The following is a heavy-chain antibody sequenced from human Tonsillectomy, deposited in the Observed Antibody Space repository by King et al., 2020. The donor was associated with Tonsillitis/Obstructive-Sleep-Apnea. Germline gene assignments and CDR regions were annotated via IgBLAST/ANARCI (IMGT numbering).Heavy chain of an antibody. CDR1: GFTFSTYW. D-gene: IGHD1-26*01. Sequence: VQLVESGGGLVQPGGSLRLSCAASGFTFSTYWMSWVRQTPGKGLEWVANMKQDGGEIYYVDSVKGRFTISRDHAKKSLYLQMNSLRVEDTAVYYCARDKVAGATKFDYWGQGTLVTVSS. CDR2: MKQDGGEI. J-gene: IGHJ4*02. CDR3: ARDKVAGATKFDY. V-gene: IGHV3-7*01.